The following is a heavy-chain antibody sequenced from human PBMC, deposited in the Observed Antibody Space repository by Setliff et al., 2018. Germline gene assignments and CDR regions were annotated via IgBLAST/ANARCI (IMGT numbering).Heavy chain of an antibody. CDR1: GFFFSDYA. CDR2: ISGGGTNT. V-gene: IGHV3-23*01. CDR3: TKDRSDSGYAGFDY. Sequence: GGSLRLSCEASGFFFSDYAMNWVRQAPGKGLEWVSTISGGGTNTDYADFVKGRFTISRDNSNNLVLEMNSLTTEDTALYYCTKDRSDSGYAGFDYWGQGSQVTVSS. J-gene: IGHJ4*02. D-gene: IGHD5-12*01.